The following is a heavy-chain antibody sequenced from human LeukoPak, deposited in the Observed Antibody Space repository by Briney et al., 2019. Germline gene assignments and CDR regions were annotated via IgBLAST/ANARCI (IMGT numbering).Heavy chain of an antibody. V-gene: IGHV4-4*02. CDR1: GFTFNTYSM. J-gene: IGHJ4*02. D-gene: IGHD6-25*01. CDR2: VHLNGNT. CDR3: AREGGPYRPLDY. Sequence: GSLRLSCAASGFTFNTYSMNWVRQPPGKGLEWIGEVHLNGNTNYNPSLYGRVTMSVDKSENHVSLKLTSLTAADTAVYYCAREGGPYRPLDYSGQGTLVTVTS.